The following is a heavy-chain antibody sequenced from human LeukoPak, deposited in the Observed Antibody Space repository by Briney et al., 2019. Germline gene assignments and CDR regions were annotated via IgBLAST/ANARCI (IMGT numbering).Heavy chain of an antibody. CDR2: VSAGGAT. J-gene: IGHJ5*02. V-gene: IGHV3-23*01. Sequence: GGSLRLSCTFTFNNYAMNWVRQAPGKGLERVSAVSAGGATYYADSVKGRFTISRDNSKNTMFLQMNSLRVEDTAVYYCTKGRWFAPWGQGTLVTVPS. CDR3: TKGRWFAP. CDR1: TFNNYA.